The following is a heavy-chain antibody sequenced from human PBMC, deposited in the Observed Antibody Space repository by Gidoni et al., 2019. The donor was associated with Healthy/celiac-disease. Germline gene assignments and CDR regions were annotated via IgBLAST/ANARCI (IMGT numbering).Heavy chain of an antibody. CDR2: INPSGGST. Sequence: QVQLVQSGAEVKKPGASVKVSCKASGYTFTSYYMHWVRQAPGQGLEWMGIINPSGGSTSYAQKFQGRVTMTRDTSTSTVYMELSSLRSEDTAVYYCAREYHDFWSGYESSKKEFDYWGQGTLVTVSS. CDR3: AREYHDFWSGYESSKKEFDY. V-gene: IGHV1-46*03. D-gene: IGHD3-3*01. J-gene: IGHJ4*02. CDR1: GYTFTSYY.